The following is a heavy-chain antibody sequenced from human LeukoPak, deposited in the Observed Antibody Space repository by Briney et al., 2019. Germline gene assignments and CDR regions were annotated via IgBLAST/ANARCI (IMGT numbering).Heavy chain of an antibody. J-gene: IGHJ4*02. Sequence: ASVKVSCKVPGYTLTELSMHWVRQAPGKGLEWMGGFDPEDGETIYAQKFQGRVTMTEDTSTDTAYMELSSLRSEDTAVYYCATDLLRDFWSGYYTYWGQGTLVTVSS. CDR2: FDPEDGET. V-gene: IGHV1-24*01. D-gene: IGHD3-3*01. CDR1: GYTLTELS. CDR3: ATDLLRDFWSGYYTY.